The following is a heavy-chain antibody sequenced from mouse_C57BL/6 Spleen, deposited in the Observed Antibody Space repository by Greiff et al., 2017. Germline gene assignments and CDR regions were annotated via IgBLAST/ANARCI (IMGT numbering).Heavy chain of an antibody. D-gene: IGHD1-1*01. CDR3: TRSITTVDWYFDV. CDR2: IDPETGGT. J-gene: IGHJ1*03. Sequence: VQLQQSGAELVRPGASVTLSCKASGYTFTDYEMHWVKQTPVHGLEWIGAIDPETGGTAYNQKFKGKAILTADKSSSTAYMELRSLTSEDPAVYYCTRSITTVDWYFDVWGTGTTVTVSS. CDR1: GYTFTDYE. V-gene: IGHV1-15*01.